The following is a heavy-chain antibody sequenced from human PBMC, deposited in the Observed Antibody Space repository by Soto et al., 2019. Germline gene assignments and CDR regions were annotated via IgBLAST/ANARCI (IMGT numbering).Heavy chain of an antibody. CDR2: MNPNSGNT. J-gene: IGHJ5*02. Sequence: ASVKVSCKASGYTFTSYDINWVRQATGQGLEWMGWMNPNSGNTGYAQKFQGRVTMTRNTSISTAYMEPSSLRSDDTAVYYCARRKQIAPGYNLFDPWGQGTLVTVSS. CDR1: GYTFTSYD. CDR3: ARRKQIAPGYNLFDP. D-gene: IGHD6-6*01. V-gene: IGHV1-8*01.